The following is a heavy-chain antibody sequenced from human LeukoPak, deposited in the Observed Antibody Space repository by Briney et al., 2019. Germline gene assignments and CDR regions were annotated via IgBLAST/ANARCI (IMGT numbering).Heavy chain of an antibody. J-gene: IGHJ3*02. D-gene: IGHD3-10*01. V-gene: IGHV1-2*02. CDR3: ASESDYYGSGSYAFDI. Sequence: ASMKVSCKTSGYTFTGYYMHWVRQALGQGLEWMGSINPNSGGTNYAQKFQGRVTMTRDTSISTAYMELSRLRSDDTAVYYCASESDYYGSGSYAFDIWGQGTMVTVSS. CDR2: INPNSGGT. CDR1: GYTFTGYY.